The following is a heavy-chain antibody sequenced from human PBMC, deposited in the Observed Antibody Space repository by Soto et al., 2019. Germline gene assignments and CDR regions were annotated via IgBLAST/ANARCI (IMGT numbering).Heavy chain of an antibody. CDR1: GGSISSGGYY. V-gene: IGHV4-31*03. CDR3: ARWTTVMYYFDY. D-gene: IGHD4-17*01. CDR2: IYYSGST. Sequence: SETLSLTCTVSGGSISSGGYYWSWIRQHPGKGLEWIGYIYYSGSTYYNPSLKSRVTISVDTSKNQFSLKLSSVTAADTAVYYCARWTTVMYYFDYWGQGTLVTVSS. J-gene: IGHJ4*02.